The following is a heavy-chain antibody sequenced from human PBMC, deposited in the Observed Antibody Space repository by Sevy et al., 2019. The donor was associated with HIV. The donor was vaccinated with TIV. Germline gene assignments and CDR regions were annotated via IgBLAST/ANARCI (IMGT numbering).Heavy chain of an antibody. CDR3: ARDHVKDGDLGDYYYFAMDV. Sequence: GGSLRLSCAASGFTFSDYYMSWIRQAPGKGLEWVSYVSGSDDTKYYADSVKGPFTISRDNAKNSLYLRMNSLRAEDTAVYYCARDHVKDGDLGDYYYFAMDVWGQGTTVTVSS. J-gene: IGHJ6*02. CDR1: GFTFSDYY. D-gene: IGHD4-17*01. CDR2: VSGSDDTK. V-gene: IGHV3-11*01.